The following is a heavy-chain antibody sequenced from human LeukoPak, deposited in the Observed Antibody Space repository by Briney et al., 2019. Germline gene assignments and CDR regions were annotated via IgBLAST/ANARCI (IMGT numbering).Heavy chain of an antibody. J-gene: IGHJ4*02. CDR3: ARRMMLTGATVFDY. V-gene: IGHV4-61*09. CDR1: GGSLSSGSDY. D-gene: IGHD1-26*01. CDR2: IYYSGST. Sequence: SQTLSLTCTVSGGSLSSGSDYWSWIRQSAGKGLEWIGYIYYSGSTNYNPSLKSRVTISVDTSKNQFSLKLSSVTAADTAVYYCARRMMLTGATVFDYWGQGTLVTVSS.